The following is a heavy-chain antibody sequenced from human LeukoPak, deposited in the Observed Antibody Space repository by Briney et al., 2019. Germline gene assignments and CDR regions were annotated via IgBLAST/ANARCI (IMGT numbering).Heavy chain of an antibody. CDR1: GFTFSTYS. D-gene: IGHD3-3*01. V-gene: IGHV3-21*01. J-gene: IGHJ6*03. CDR2: ISPDSNYK. Sequence: GGSLRLSCAASGFTFSTYSMNWLRLAPGKGLEWVSSISPDSNYKYYVDSVKGRFTISRDNAKSSLYLQMNSLRAEDTAVYYCASGFWSGYHYYYYYMDVWGKGTTVTVSS. CDR3: ASGFWSGYHYYYYYMDV.